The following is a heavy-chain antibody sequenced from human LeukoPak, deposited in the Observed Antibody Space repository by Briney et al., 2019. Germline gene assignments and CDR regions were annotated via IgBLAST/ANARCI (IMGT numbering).Heavy chain of an antibody. V-gene: IGHV1-18*01. Sequence: ASVKVSCKTSGYSFILYGISWVRQAPGQGPEWMGWISTSTGDTKYTQKFQGRVTLTTDTSTSTAYMELRSLRSDDTAVYYCARDEDYGIFVNIDYWGQGTLVTVSS. CDR2: ISTSTGDT. D-gene: IGHD4-17*01. CDR3: ARDEDYGIFVNIDY. CDR1: GYSFILYG. J-gene: IGHJ4*02.